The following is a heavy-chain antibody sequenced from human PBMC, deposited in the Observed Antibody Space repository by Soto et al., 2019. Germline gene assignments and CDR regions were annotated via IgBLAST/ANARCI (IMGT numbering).Heavy chain of an antibody. CDR1: GFTFSSYS. CDR2: ISSSRSYI. Sequence: GGSLRLSCAASGFTFSSYSMNWLRQAPGKGLEWVSSISSSRSYIYYADSVKGRFTIPRDNAKSSLYLQMDSLRAEDTAVYYCARVDDSAWYARDYGGQGTLVTVSS. V-gene: IGHV3-21*01. J-gene: IGHJ4*02. CDR3: ARVDDSAWYARDY. D-gene: IGHD6-19*01.